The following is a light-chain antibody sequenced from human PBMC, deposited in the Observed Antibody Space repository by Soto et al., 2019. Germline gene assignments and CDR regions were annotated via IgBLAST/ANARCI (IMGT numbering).Light chain of an antibody. J-gene: IGLJ1*01. CDR3: GTWDSSLSIFV. V-gene: IGLV1-51*02. Sequence: QSVLKQPPSVSAAPGQKVTMSFSGGSSNIGNYFVSWHQQLPGTAPKLLIYENDKRPSGIPDRFSGSKSGTSATLGITGLQTGDEADYYCGTWDSSLSIFVFGTGTKVTVL. CDR2: END. CDR1: SSNIGNYF.